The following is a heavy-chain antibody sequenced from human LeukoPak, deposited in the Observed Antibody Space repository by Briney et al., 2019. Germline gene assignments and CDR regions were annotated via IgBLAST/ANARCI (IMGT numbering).Heavy chain of an antibody. CDR1: EFTFSSSA. CDR2: ISGSGGNT. Sequence: QAGGSLRLSCAASEFTFSSSAMSWVRQAPGKGLEWVSAISGSGGNTYYADSVKGRFTISRDNSKNTLYLQMNSLRAEDTAVYYCAKELYGGNAGTLGFDYWGQGTLVTVSS. V-gene: IGHV3-23*01. D-gene: IGHD4-23*01. CDR3: AKELYGGNAGTLGFDY. J-gene: IGHJ4*02.